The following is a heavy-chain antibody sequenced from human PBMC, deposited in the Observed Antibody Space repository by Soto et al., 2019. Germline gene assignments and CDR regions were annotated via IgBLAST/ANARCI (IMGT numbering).Heavy chain of an antibody. D-gene: IGHD1-26*01. Sequence: GXSVKGSCKASGYTFTSYGISWVRQAPGQGLEWMGWISAYNGNTNYAQKLQGRVTMTTDTSTSTAYMELRSLRSDDTAVYYCARGSGSYSLYYGIDVWGQGTTVPASS. CDR1: GYTFTSYG. V-gene: IGHV1-18*04. J-gene: IGHJ6*02. CDR2: ISAYNGNT. CDR3: ARGSGSYSLYYGIDV.